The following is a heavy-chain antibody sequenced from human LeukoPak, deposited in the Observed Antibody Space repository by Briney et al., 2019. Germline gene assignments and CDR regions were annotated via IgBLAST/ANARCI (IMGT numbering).Heavy chain of an antibody. Sequence: PGGSLRLSCAASGFTFSSYAMSWVRQAPGKGLEWVSAISGSGGSTYYADSVKGRFTISRDNSKNTLYLQMNSLRAEDTAVYYCTTELRLRLGISRSAYWGQGTLVTVSS. V-gene: IGHV3-23*01. D-gene: IGHD3-16*01. CDR3: TTELRLRLGISRSAY. CDR2: ISGSGGST. CDR1: GFTFSSYA. J-gene: IGHJ4*02.